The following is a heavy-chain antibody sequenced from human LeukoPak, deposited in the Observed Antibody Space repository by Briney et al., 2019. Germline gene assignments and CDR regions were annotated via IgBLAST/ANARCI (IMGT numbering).Heavy chain of an antibody. CDR3: AKDLGSSGWYIDY. CDR2: IYSGGST. Sequence: GGSLRLSCAASGFTVSSNYMSWVRQAPGKGLEWVSVIYSGGSTYYADSVKGRFTIPRDNSKNTLYLQMNSLRAEDTAVYYCAKDLGSSGWYIDYWGQGTLVTVSS. D-gene: IGHD6-19*01. J-gene: IGHJ4*02. CDR1: GFTVSSNY. V-gene: IGHV3-53*01.